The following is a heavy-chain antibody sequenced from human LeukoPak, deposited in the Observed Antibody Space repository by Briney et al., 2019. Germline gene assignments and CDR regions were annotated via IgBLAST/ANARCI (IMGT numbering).Heavy chain of an antibody. CDR1: GFTFSSYA. CDR2: ISGSGGST. D-gene: IGHD3-22*01. J-gene: IGHJ4*02. Sequence: GGSLRLSCAASGFTFSSYAMSWVRQAPGKGLEWVSAISGSGGSTYYADSVKGRFTISRDNSKNPLYLQMNSLRAEDTAVYYCAKESVYYDSSGYYYRYFDYWGQGTLVTVSS. CDR3: AKESVYYDSSGYYYRYFDY. V-gene: IGHV3-23*01.